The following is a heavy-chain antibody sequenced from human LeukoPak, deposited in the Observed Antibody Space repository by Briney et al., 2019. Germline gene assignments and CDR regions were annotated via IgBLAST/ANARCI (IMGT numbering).Heavy chain of an antibody. V-gene: IGHV1-2*02. D-gene: IGHD1-26*01. CDR2: INPNSGGT. Sequence: ASVRVSGRAFDYTFTGYYMHWVRKAPGQGLDWLDWINPNSGGTNYAQKFQGRVTMTRDTSISTAYMELSRLRSDDTAVYYCARVKVGATIYYFDYWGQGTLVTVSS. CDR1: DYTFTGYY. J-gene: IGHJ4*02. CDR3: ARVKVGATIYYFDY.